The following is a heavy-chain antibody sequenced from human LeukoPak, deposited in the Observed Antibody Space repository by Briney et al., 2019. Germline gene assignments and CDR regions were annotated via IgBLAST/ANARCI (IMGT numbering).Heavy chain of an antibody. CDR3: ARDPGDSSGYYVRAFDI. J-gene: IGHJ3*02. CDR2: IFSSGST. V-gene: IGHV4-30-4*07. D-gene: IGHD3-22*01. CDR1: GGSIRSSGYS. Sequence: SETLSLTCAVSGGSIRSSGYSWSWIRQPAGKGLEWIGYIFSSGSTYYNPSLKSQITISIDTSKNQFSLKLSSVTAADTAVYYCARDPGDSSGYYVRAFDIWGQGTMVTVSS.